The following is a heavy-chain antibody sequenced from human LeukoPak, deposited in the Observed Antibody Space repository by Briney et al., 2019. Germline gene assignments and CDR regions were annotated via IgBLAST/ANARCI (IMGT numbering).Heavy chain of an antibody. CDR2: ISGSGGST. J-gene: IGHJ4*02. V-gene: IGHV3-23*01. CDR1: GFTFNNYA. D-gene: IGHD3-10*01. Sequence: GGSLRLSCAASGFTFNNYAMSWVRQAPGKGLEWFSAISGSGGSTYYADSVKGRFTIPRHNSKNTLYLQMNSLRAEDTAVYYCAKQWFGELFTPSDYWGQGTLVTVSS. CDR3: AKQWFGELFTPSDY.